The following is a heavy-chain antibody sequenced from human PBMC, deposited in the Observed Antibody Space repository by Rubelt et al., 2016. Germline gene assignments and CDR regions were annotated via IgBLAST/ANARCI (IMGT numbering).Heavy chain of an antibody. CDR2: SGSGGFT. V-gene: IGHV3-23*04. Sequence: EVELVESGGSLVQPGGSLRVSCAASGFSFSNFAMSWVRQAPGKGLEWGSGSGSGGFTSYADPVKGRFTISRDNSKNTLYLQRNSLGAEDTAVYYCARGGMDVWGQGTTVTVSS. CDR1: GFSFSNFA. CDR3: ARGGMDV. J-gene: IGHJ6*02.